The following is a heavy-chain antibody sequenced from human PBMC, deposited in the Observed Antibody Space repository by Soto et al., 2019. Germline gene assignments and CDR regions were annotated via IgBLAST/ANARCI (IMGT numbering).Heavy chain of an antibody. J-gene: IGHJ4*01. CDR2: VSAYNGER. Sequence: QVQLVQSGAEVKKPGASVKVSCKASGYTFTNYGINWVRQAPGQGLEWLGWVSAYNGERRYAQRVQARVIMTTDTSTTTAYMELRSLRPDDTAVYYCSRGTSIPASGDYWGQGTLVTLSS. CDR1: GYTFTNYG. CDR3: SRGTSIPASGDY. V-gene: IGHV1-18*01. D-gene: IGHD6-13*01.